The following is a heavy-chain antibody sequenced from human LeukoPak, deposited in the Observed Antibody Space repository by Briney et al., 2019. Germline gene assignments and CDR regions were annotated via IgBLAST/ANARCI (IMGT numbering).Heavy chain of an antibody. CDR2: IKQDGSEK. CDR1: GFTFSSYW. V-gene: IGHV3-7*01. D-gene: IGHD1-26*01. Sequence: PGGSLRLSCAASGFTFSSYWMTWVRQAPGKGLEWVANIKQDGSEKYYVDSVKGRFTISRDNAKNSLYLQMNSLRAEDTAVYYCARVRGSYCLDYWGQGTLVTVSS. CDR3: ARVRGSYCLDY. J-gene: IGHJ4*02.